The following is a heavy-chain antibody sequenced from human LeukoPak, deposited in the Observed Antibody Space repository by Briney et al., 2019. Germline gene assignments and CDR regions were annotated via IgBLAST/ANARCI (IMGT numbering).Heavy chain of an antibody. CDR2: INSDGSST. CDR3: ARVSDSSGYYLNWFDP. J-gene: IGHJ5*02. V-gene: IGHV3-74*01. Sequence: GGSLRLSCAASGFTFSSYWMHWVRQAPGKGLVWVSRINSDGSSTSYADSVKGRFTISRDNAKHTLYLQMNSLRAEDTAVYYCARVSDSSGYYLNWFDPWGQGTLVTVSS. D-gene: IGHD3-22*01. CDR1: GFTFSSYW.